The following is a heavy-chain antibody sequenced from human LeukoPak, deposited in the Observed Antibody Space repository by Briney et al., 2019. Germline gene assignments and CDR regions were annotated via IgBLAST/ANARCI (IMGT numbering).Heavy chain of an antibody. J-gene: IGHJ4*02. CDR1: GLHFSGTA. CDR3: ARGDAFSGDY. V-gene: IGHV3-7*04. Sequence: PGGSLRLSCAASGLHFSGTAMSWVRQAPGKGLEWVANIHQEGIERHYVDSVKGRFTTTRDNAKNSLYLQMNSLRAEDTAVYYCARGDAFSGDYWGQGTLVTVS. CDR2: IHQEGIER. D-gene: IGHD2-2*01.